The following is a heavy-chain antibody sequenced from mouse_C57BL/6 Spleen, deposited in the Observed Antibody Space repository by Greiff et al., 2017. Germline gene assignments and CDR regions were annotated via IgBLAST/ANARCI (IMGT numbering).Heavy chain of an antibody. V-gene: IGHV14-4*01. CDR1: GFNIKDDY. D-gene: IGHD3-3*01. CDR3: TVGTGFDY. Sequence: EVQLQQSGAELVRPGASVKLSCTASGFNIKDDYMHWVKQRPEQGLEWIGWLDPANGDTEYASKFQGKATITADTSSNTAYLQLSSLTSEDTAVYYCTVGTGFDYWGQGTTLTVSA. J-gene: IGHJ2*01. CDR2: LDPANGDT.